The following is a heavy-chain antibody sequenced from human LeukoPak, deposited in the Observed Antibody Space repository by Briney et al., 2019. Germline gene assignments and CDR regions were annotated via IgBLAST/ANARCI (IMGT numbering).Heavy chain of an antibody. CDR2: IHSDGSS. Sequence: GGSLRLSCAASGFTFSSYAMSWVRQAPGKGLEWVSVIHSDGSSYYADSVKGRFTISRDISKNTVYLQVNSLRAEDTAVYYCAREVGLGIHRFDPWGQGTLVTVSS. D-gene: IGHD7-27*01. CDR3: AREVGLGIHRFDP. CDR1: GFTFSSYA. V-gene: IGHV3-23*03. J-gene: IGHJ5*02.